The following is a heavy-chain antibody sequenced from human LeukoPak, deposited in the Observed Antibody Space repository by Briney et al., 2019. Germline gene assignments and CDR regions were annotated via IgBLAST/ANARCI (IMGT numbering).Heavy chain of an antibody. CDR3: AKVSGTYGGNPKGYFDY. D-gene: IGHD1-26*01. CDR2: IRYDGSNK. Sequence: GGSLRLSCAASGFTFSSYGMHWVRQAPGKGLEWVAFIRYDGSNKYYADSVKGRFTISRDNSKNTLYLQMNSLRAEDTAVYYCAKVSGTYGGNPKGYFDYWGRGTLVTVSS. V-gene: IGHV3-30*02. J-gene: IGHJ4*02. CDR1: GFTFSSYG.